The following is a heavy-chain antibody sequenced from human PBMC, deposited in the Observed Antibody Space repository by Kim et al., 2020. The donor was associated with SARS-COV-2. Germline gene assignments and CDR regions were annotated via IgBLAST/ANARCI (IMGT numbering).Heavy chain of an antibody. D-gene: IGHD2-21*02. CDR2: ISGSGGST. CDR3: AKDRHIVVVTAFFDY. Sequence: GGSLRLSCAASGFTFSSYAMSWVRQAPGKGLEWVSAISGSGGSTYYADSVKGRYTISRDNSKNTLYLQMNSLRAEDTAVYYCAKDRHIVVVTAFFDYWGQGTLVTVSS. CDR1: GFTFSSYA. V-gene: IGHV3-23*01. J-gene: IGHJ4*02.